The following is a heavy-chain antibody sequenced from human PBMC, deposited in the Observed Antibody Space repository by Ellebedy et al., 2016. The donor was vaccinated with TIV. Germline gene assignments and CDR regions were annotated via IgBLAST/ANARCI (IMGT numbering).Heavy chain of an antibody. CDR1: GGTFSSYA. D-gene: IGHD5-18*01. V-gene: IGHV1-69*04. J-gene: IGHJ2*01. CDR2: IIPILGIA. CDR3: ATGYSYDYWYFDL. Sequence: AASVKVSCKASGGTFSSYAISWVRQAPGQRLEWMGRIIPILGIANYAQNFQGRVTITADKSTSTAYMELSSLRSEDTAVYYCATGYSYDYWYFDLWGRGTLVTVSS.